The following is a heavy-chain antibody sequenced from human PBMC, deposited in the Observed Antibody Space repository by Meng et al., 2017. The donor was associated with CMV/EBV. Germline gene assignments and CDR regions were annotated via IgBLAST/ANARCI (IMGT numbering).Heavy chain of an antibody. Sequence: SGLSFIDAWVNWVRQAPGKRLEWVGRITSHASGGATDSSAAVNGRFTISRDDSKNTLYLQMNSLRTEDTALYYCSTSGGTYYSRFDYWGQGALVTVSS. J-gene: IGHJ4*02. CDR3: STSGGTYYSRFDY. D-gene: IGHD1-26*01. CDR1: GLSFIDAW. CDR2: ITSHASGGAT. V-gene: IGHV3-15*07.